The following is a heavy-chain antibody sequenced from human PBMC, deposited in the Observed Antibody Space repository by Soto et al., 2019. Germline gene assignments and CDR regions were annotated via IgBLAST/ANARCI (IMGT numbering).Heavy chain of an antibody. V-gene: IGHV1-69*02. CDR3: ARHYGDYNGGY. CDR1: GGTFSSYT. Sequence: VQLVQSGAEVKKPGSSVKVSCQASGGTFSSYTISWVRQAPGQGLEWMGRIIPLLGIANYAQKFQGRVTITADKATSTAYMELSSLRSEDTAVYYCARHYGDYNGGYWGQGTLVTVSS. CDR2: IIPLLGIA. D-gene: IGHD4-17*01. J-gene: IGHJ4*02.